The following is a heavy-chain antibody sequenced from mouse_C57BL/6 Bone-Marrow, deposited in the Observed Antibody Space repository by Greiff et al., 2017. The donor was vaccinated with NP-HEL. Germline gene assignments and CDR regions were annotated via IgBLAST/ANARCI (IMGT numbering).Heavy chain of an antibody. Sequence: VKLQESGPGLVAPSQSLSITCTVSGFSLTSYAISWVRQPPGKGLEWLGVIWTGGGTNYNSALESRLSISKDNSKSQVFLKMNSLQTDDTARYYCARNRDYYGSSPFDYWGQGTTLTVSS. V-gene: IGHV2-9-1*01. CDR1: GFSLTSYA. CDR3: ARNRDYYGSSPFDY. D-gene: IGHD1-1*01. CDR2: IWTGGGT. J-gene: IGHJ2*01.